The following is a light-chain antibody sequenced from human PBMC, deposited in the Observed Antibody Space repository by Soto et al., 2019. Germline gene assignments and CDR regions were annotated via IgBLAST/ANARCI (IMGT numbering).Light chain of an antibody. Sequence: EIVLTQSPGTLPLSPGERATLSCRASQSVSSSYLAWYQQKPGQAPRLLIYGASTRATGIPARFSGSGSGTEFTLTISRLEPEDFAVYYCQQYGSSPRTFGQGTRW. V-gene: IGKV3-20*01. CDR2: GAS. J-gene: IGKJ1*01. CDR3: QQYGSSPRT. CDR1: QSVSSSY.